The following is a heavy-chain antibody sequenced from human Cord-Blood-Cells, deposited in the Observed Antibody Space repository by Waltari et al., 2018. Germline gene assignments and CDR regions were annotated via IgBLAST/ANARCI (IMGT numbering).Heavy chain of an antibody. J-gene: IGHJ3*02. V-gene: IGHV4-34*01. CDR1: GGSFSGYY. CDR2: INHSGST. Sequence: QVQLQQWGAGLLKPSETLSLTCAVYGGSFSGYYWSWIRQPPGKGLEWIGEINHSGSTNYNPSLKSRVTILVDTSKNQFSLKLSSVTAADTAVYYCARCDSSGYKEAFDIWGQGTMVTVSS. D-gene: IGHD3-22*01. CDR3: ARCDSSGYKEAFDI.